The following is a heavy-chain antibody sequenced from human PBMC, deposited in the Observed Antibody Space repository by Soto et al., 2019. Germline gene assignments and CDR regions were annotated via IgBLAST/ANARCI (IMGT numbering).Heavy chain of an antibody. V-gene: IGHV4-34*01. D-gene: IGHD6-6*01. J-gene: IGHJ6*02. CDR1: GGSFSGYY. CDR2: INHSGST. CDR3: ARGRRYSSSYDYYYYGMDV. Sequence: SETLSLTCAVYGGSFSGYYWSWIRQPPGKGLEWIGEINHSGSTNYNPSLKSRVTISVDTSKNQFSLKLSSVTAADTAVYYCARGRRYSSSYDYYYYGMDVWGQGTTVTAP.